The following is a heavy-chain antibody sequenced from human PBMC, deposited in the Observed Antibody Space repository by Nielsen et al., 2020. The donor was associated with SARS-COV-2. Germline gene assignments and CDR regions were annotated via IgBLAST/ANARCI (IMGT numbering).Heavy chain of an antibody. CDR2: IYYSGST. V-gene: IGHV4-61*08. Sequence: SETLSLTCTVSGGSISSGGYYWSWIRQHPGKGLEWIGYIYYSGSTNYNPSLKSRLNLSVDTSKNQFSLKLNSVTAADTAVYYCARSIIAAAGRNWYFDLWGRGTLVTVSS. D-gene: IGHD6-13*01. CDR3: ARSIIAAAGRNWYFDL. J-gene: IGHJ2*01. CDR1: GGSISSGGYY.